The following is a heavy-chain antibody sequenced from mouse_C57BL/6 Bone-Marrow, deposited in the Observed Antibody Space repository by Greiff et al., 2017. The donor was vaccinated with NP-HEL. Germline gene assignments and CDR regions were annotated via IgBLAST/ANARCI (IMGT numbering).Heavy chain of an antibody. V-gene: IGHV1-64*01. Sequence: VQLQQPGAELVKPGASVKLSCKASGYTFTSYWMHWVKQRPGQGLEWIGMIHPNSGSTNYNEKFKSKATLTVDKSSSTAYMQLSSLTSEDSAVYYCARRLRRKDWYFDVWGTGTTVTVSS. CDR1: GYTFTSYW. D-gene: IGHD2-2*01. J-gene: IGHJ1*03. CDR3: ARRLRRKDWYFDV. CDR2: IHPNSGST.